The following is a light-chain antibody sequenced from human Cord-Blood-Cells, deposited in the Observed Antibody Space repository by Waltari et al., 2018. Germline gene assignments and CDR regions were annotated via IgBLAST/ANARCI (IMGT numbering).Light chain of an antibody. J-gene: IGLJ3*02. CDR3: SSYTSSSTFWV. CDR1: SSDVGGYNS. V-gene: IGLV2-14*01. CDR2: DVS. Sequence: QSALTQPASVSGSPGQSITISCTGTSSDVGGYNSVPWYQQHPGKAPKLMIYDVSKRPSGVSNRFSGSKSGNTASLTISGLQAEDEADYYCSSYTSSSTFWVFGGGTKLTVL.